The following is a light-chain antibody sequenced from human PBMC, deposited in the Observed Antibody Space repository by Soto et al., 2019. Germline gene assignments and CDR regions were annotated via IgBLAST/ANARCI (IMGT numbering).Light chain of an antibody. CDR1: QSVSSN. CDR3: QQYNEWAPLT. V-gene: IGKV3D-15*01. J-gene: IGKJ4*01. Sequence: EIVMTQSPATLSVSPGERATLSCRASQSVSSNLAWYQKKPGQAPRLLISGASTRATGIPARFSGSGSGTECTLTISSLQSEDFAVYYCQQYNEWAPLTGGGGTKVEIK. CDR2: GAS.